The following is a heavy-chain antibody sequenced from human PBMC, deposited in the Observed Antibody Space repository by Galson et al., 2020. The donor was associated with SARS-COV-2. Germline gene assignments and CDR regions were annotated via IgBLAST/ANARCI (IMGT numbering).Heavy chain of an antibody. CDR1: GFTFSSYA. J-gene: IGHJ4*02. D-gene: IGHD1-26*01. V-gene: IGHV3-64*02. CDR3: ARGWAATDY. CDR2: IRSNGGST. Sequence: GESLKISCAASGFTFSSYAMHWVRQAPGKGLEYVSAIRSNGGSTYYADSVKGRFTLSRDNSKNTLYLQMGSLRAEDMAVYYCARGWAATDYWGQGTLVTVSS.